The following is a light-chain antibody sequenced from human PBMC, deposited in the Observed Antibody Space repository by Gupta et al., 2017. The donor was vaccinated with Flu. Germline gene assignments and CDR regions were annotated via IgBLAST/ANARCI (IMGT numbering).Light chain of an antibody. CDR3: QQYDSTPLT. Sequence: LGERATINCKSSQSVLYSSNNKNYLAWYQQKPGQPPKLLIYWASTRESGVPDRFSGSGSGTDFTLTISSLQAEDVAVYYCQQYDSTPLTFGGGTKVEIK. V-gene: IGKV4-1*01. J-gene: IGKJ4*01. CDR1: QSVLYSSNNKNY. CDR2: WAS.